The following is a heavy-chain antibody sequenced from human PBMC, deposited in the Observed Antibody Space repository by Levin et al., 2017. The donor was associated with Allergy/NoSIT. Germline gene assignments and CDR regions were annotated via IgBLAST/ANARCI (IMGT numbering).Heavy chain of an antibody. CDR1: GFTFSTYW. Sequence: GGSLRLSCAASGFTFSTYWMHWVRQAPGKGLVWVSRINSDGSSTSYADSVKGRFTISRDNAKNTLYLQMNSLRAEDTAVYYCTRETSTDYDAFDIWGQGTMVTVSS. V-gene: IGHV3-74*01. D-gene: IGHD2/OR15-2a*01. CDR3: TRETSTDYDAFDI. J-gene: IGHJ3*02. CDR2: INSDGSST.